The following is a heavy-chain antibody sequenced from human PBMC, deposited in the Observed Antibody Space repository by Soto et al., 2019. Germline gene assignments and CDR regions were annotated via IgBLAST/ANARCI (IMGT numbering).Heavy chain of an antibody. CDR2: MNPHDGDT. J-gene: IGHJ4*02. CDR1: GYTFTNY. Sequence: QAQLVQSGAEAKRPGTSLKFSCKVSGYTFTNYFHWIRQAPGQGREWMGWMNPHDGDTEYARKFQGRVTLSRDTSITTADMEPSSLTSDDTAVDDCARENWSSVDWGQGTLETVYS. V-gene: IGHV1-2*02. CDR3: ARENWSSVD. D-gene: IGHD1-26*01.